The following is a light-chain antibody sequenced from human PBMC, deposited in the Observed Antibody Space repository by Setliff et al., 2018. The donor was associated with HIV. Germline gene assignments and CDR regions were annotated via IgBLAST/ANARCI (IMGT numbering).Light chain of an antibody. CDR1: SGSIASNY. J-gene: IGLJ2*01. Sequence: QPHSVSESPGKTVTISCTRSSGSIASNYVQWYQQRPGSSPTTVIYEDNQRPSGVPDRFSGSIDSSSNSASLTISGLKTEDEADYYCQSYDSNNHVVFGGGIK. CDR2: EDN. CDR3: QSYDSNNHVV. V-gene: IGLV6-57*01.